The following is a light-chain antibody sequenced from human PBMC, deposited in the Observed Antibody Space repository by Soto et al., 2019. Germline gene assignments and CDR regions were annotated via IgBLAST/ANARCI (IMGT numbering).Light chain of an antibody. J-gene: IGKJ4*01. V-gene: IGKV1-5*03. Sequence: DIPMTQSPSSLSASVGDRVTITCRASQNINMWLAWYQQRPGKAPKLLIHKASNLEVGVPSRFSGSASGTEFTLTISSLQPDDFAVYFCLQYNVYPLSFGGGTKVEIK. CDR3: LQYNVYPLS. CDR2: KAS. CDR1: QNINMW.